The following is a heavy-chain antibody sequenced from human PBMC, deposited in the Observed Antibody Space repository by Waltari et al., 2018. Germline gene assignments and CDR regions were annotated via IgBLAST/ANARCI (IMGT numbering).Heavy chain of an antibody. CDR3: AHSVGIVPHYYYMDV. CDR2: IYWNDDE. V-gene: IGHV2-5*01. Sequence: QITLKESGPTLVKPTETLTLTCTFSGFSLSPSGVGVGWIRPPPGKALEWLGLIYWNDDEGYSPALKSRLTMRKDTSKNQVVITMTNMEPVDTATYYCAHSVGIVPHYYYMDVWGKGTTITVSS. J-gene: IGHJ6*03. D-gene: IGHD2-21*01. CDR1: GFSLSPSGVG.